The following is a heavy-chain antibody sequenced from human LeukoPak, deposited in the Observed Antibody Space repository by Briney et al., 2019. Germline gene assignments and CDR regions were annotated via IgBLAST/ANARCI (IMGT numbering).Heavy chain of an antibody. CDR1: DYSISSGYY. CDR3: ARYCSSTSCYYDY. D-gene: IGHD2-2*01. CDR2: IYHSGST. V-gene: IGHV4-38-2*01. J-gene: IGHJ4*02. Sequence: SETLSLTCAVSDYSISSGYYWGWIRQPPGKGLEWIGSIYHSGSTYYNPSLKSRVTIPVDTSKNQFSLKLSSVTAADTAVYYCARYCSSTSCYYDYWGQGTLVTVSS.